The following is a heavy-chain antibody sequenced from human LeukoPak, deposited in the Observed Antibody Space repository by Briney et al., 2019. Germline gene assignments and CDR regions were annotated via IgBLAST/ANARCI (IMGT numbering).Heavy chain of an antibody. Sequence: PSETLSLTCTVSGGSISSGSYYWSWIRQPAGKGLEWIGRIYTSGSTNYNPSLKSRVTISVDTSKNQFSLTLSSVTAADTAVYYCARERYYGFSMDVWGKGTTVTVSS. J-gene: IGHJ6*03. CDR2: IYTSGST. CDR3: ARERYYGFSMDV. D-gene: IGHD3-10*01. CDR1: GGSISSGSYY. V-gene: IGHV4-61*02.